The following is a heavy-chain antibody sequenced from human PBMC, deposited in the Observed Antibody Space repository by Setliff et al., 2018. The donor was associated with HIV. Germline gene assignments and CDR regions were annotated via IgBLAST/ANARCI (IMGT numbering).Heavy chain of an antibody. D-gene: IGHD6-19*01. CDR1: GYTLTTYD. V-gene: IGHV1-18*01. J-gene: IGHJ4*02. CDR2: ISPYNGHT. Sequence: ASVKVSCKASGYTLTTYDITWVRQAPGQGLDWLGWISPYNGHTNFAQKFQGRVTMTTDTATSTAYMDVSSLRSEDTAVYYCARNGPHGSGWYNYFDFLGQGTLVTVSS. CDR3: ARNGPHGSGWYNYFDF.